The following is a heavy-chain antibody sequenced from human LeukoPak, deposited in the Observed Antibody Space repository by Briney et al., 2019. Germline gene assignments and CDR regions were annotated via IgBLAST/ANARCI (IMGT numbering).Heavy chain of an antibody. CDR1: GGPISSSSYY. V-gene: IGHV4-39*01. Sequence: SETLSPTSTVSGGPISSSSYYWGWIRQPPGKGLEWVGSIYYTGSTYDNPSLKSRVTISVDTSKNQFSLKLSSVTAADTAVYYCARTASRSGALGFDYWGQGTLVTVSS. D-gene: IGHD3-10*01. CDR2: IYYTGST. J-gene: IGHJ4*02. CDR3: ARTASRSGALGFDY.